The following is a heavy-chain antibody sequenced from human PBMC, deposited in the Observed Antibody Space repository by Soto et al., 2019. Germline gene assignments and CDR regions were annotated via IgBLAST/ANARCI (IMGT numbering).Heavy chain of an antibody. V-gene: IGHV3-15*07. CDR3: TTGTTYLIVDYYGMDV. CDR1: GFTFSNAW. CDR2: IKSKTDGGTT. Sequence: EVQLVESGGGLVKPGGSLRLSCAASGFTFSNAWMNWVRQAPGKGLEWVGRIKSKTDGGTTDYAAPVKGRFTISRDDSKNTLYLQMNSLKTEDTAVYYCTTGTTYLIVDYYGMDVWGQGTTVTVSS. J-gene: IGHJ6*02. D-gene: IGHD1-7*01.